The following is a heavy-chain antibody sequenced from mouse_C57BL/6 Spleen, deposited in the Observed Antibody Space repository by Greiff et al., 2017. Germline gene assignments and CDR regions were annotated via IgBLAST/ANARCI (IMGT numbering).Heavy chain of an antibody. V-gene: IGHV1-81*01. J-gene: IGHJ2*01. Sequence: VQLQQSGAELARPGASVKLSCKASGYTFTSYGISWVKQRTGQGLEWIGEIYPRSGNTYYNEKFKGKATLTADKSSSTAYMELRSLPSEDSAVYFCARRGSSGPYFDYWGPGTTLTVSS. CDR1: GYTFTSYG. CDR2: IYPRSGNT. D-gene: IGHD3-2*02. CDR3: ARRGSSGPYFDY.